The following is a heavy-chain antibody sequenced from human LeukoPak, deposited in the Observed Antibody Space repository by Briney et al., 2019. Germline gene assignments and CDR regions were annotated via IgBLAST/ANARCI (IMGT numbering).Heavy chain of an antibody. CDR1: GFSFSDYY. V-gene: IGHV3-21*01. CDR3: ASFDGAVAEP. D-gene: IGHD6-19*01. J-gene: IGHJ5*02. Sequence: GGSLRLSCAASGFSFSDYYMHWIRQAPGKGLEWVSSISSSSSYIYYADSVKGRFTISRDNAKNSLYLQMNSLRAEDTAVYYCASFDGAVAEPWGQGTLVTVSS. CDR2: ISSSSSYI.